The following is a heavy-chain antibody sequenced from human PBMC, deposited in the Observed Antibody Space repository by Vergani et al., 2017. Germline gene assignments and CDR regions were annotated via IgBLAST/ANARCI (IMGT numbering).Heavy chain of an antibody. CDR1: GVSISSYH. V-gene: IGHV4-59*01. CDR3: ARAPLEWLSPSD. Sequence: QVQLHESGPGLVKPSEILSLTFTVSGVSISSYHWSWIPQPPGKGLEWIGNIYYSGSTYYNPSLKSRVTIPVDTSKNQFSLKLSSVTAADTAVYYCARAPLEWLSPSDWGQGTLVTVSS. D-gene: IGHD6-19*01. J-gene: IGHJ4*02. CDR2: IYYSGST.